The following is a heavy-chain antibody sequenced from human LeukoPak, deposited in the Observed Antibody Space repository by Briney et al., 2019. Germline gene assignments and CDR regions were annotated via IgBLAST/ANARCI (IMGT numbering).Heavy chain of an antibody. CDR1: GFTFSSYA. CDR2: ISGSGVNT. CDR3: AKSFGPVIAAAGTGAD. J-gene: IGHJ4*02. V-gene: IGHV3-23*01. D-gene: IGHD6-13*01. Sequence: GGSLRLSCAASGFTFSSYAMNWVRQAPGKGLEWVSVISGSGVNTDYADSVKGRFTISRDNSKNTLFLQMDSLRADDTAVYYCAKSFGPVIAAAGTGADWGQGTLVTVSS.